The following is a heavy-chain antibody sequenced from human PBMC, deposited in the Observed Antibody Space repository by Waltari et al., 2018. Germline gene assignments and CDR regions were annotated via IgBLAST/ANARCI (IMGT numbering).Heavy chain of an antibody. CDR3: ARTLAARPSFIDY. D-gene: IGHD6-6*01. V-gene: IGHV3-21*01. CDR1: GFTFRSYS. CDR2: ISSSSSYI. Sequence: EVQLVESGGGLVKPGGSLRLSCAASGFTFRSYSMNWVRQAPGKGLEWVSSISSSSSYIYYADSVKGRFTISRDNAKNSLYLQMNSLRAEDTAVYYCARTLAARPSFIDYWGQGTLVTVSS. J-gene: IGHJ4*02.